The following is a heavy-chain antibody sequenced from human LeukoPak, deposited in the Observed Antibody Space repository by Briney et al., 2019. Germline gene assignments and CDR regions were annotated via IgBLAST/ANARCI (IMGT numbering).Heavy chain of an antibody. CDR3: ARGSVVVAATPFDY. V-gene: IGHV4-39*01. J-gene: IGHJ4*02. CDR1: GGSISSSSYY. D-gene: IGHD2-15*01. Sequence: SETLSHTCTVSGGSISSSSYYWGWIRQPPGKGLEWNGSIDYSGSTYYNPSLESRVTISVDTSKNQFSLKLSSVTAADTAVYYCARGSVVVAATPFDYWGQGTLVTVSS. CDR2: IDYSGST.